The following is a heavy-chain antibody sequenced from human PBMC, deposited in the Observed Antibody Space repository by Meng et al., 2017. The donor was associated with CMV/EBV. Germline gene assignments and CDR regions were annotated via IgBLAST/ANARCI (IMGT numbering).Heavy chain of an antibody. D-gene: IGHD2-2*02. CDR2: ISSSSSYI. V-gene: IGHV3-21*01. J-gene: IGHJ6*02. Sequence: GESLKISCAASGFTFSSYEMNWVRQAPGKGLEWVSSISSSSSYIYYADSVKGRFTISRDNAKNSLYLQMNSLRAEDTAVYYCARVKCSSTSCYIRDYYYGMDVWGQGTTVTVSS. CDR1: GFTFSSYE. CDR3: ARVKCSSTSCYIRDYYYGMDV.